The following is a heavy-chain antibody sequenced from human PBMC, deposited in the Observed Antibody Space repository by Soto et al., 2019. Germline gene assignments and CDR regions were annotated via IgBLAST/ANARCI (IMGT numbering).Heavy chain of an antibody. CDR2: IDGSGGTT. V-gene: IGHV3-23*01. Sequence: EFQVLQSGGGLVQPGGSLTLSCAASGFPFSSTDMIWVRQAPGKGLEWVSTIDGSGGTTYYADSVKGRFTISRDNSINTVFLQMNSLRADDTALYFCAKNSGWFNTWGQGALVTVSS. J-gene: IGHJ5*02. CDR1: GFPFSSTD. D-gene: IGHD3-10*01. CDR3: AKNSGWFNT.